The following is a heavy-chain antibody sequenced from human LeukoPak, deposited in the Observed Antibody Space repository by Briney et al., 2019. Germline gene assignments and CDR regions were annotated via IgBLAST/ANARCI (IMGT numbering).Heavy chain of an antibody. J-gene: IGHJ4*02. CDR3: ARAGPGWGLLNY. CDR2: IPAKRSYL. D-gene: IGHD1-26*01. CDR1: GFSFSSYS. Sequence: GESLRLSCAASGFSFSSYSMTWVRQAPGKGLEWVSSIPAKRSYLYYADSVKGRFTISRDNAKNSVYLEMSSLTDDDTAVYYCARAGPGWGLLNYWGQGTLVTVSS. V-gene: IGHV3-21*04.